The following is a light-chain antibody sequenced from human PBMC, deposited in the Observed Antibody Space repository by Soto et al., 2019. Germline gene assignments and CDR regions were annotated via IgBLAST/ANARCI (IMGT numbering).Light chain of an antibody. CDR2: GNT. CDR1: SSNIGADFD. V-gene: IGLV1-40*01. Sequence: QSVLTQPPSVSGAPGQRITISCTGSSSNIGADFDVYWYQQLPGAAPKLLIYGNTNRPSGVPDRFSGSKSGTSASLAITGLQAEDEADYYCQSYDRSLNGLFGNGTKVTV. J-gene: IGLJ1*01. CDR3: QSYDRSLNGL.